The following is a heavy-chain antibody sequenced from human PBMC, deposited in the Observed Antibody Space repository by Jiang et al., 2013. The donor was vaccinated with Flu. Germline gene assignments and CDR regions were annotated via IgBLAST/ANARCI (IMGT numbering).Heavy chain of an antibody. CDR1: GYTFTSYG. CDR2: ISAYNGNT. CDR3: ARDSPPRLLWFGELLYLSYYGMDV. D-gene: IGHD3-10*01. V-gene: IGHV1-18*04. J-gene: IGHJ6*02. Sequence: GAEVKKPGASVKVSCKASGYTFTSYGISWVRQAPGQGLEWMGWISAYNGNTNYAQKLQGRVTMTTDTSTSTAYMELRSLRSDDTAVYYCARDSPPRLLWFGELLYLSYYGMDVWGQGITVTVSS.